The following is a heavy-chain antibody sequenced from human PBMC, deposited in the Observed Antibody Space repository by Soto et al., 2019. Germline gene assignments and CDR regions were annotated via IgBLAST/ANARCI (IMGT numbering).Heavy chain of an antibody. J-gene: IGHJ6*02. V-gene: IGHV1-58*01. CDR1: GFTFTSSA. D-gene: IGHD1-7*01. CDR2: IVVGSGNT. Sequence: SVKVSCKASGFTFTSSAVQWVRQALGQRLEWIGWIVVGSGNTNYAQKFQERVTITRDMSTSTAYMELSSLRSEDTAVYYCAADPGTSYYYYYGMDVWGQGTTVTVSS. CDR3: AADPGTSYYYYYGMDV.